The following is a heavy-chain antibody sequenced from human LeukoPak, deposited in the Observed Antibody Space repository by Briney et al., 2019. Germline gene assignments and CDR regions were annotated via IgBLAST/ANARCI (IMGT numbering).Heavy chain of an antibody. V-gene: IGHV4-61*08. D-gene: IGHD6-13*01. J-gene: IGHJ4*02. CDR3: ARGSSSWYPDY. Sequence: PSETLSLTCTVSGGSISSGGYYWSWIRQPPGKGLEWIGYIYYSGSTNYNPSLKSRVTISVDTSKNQFSLKLSSVTAADTAVYYCARGSSSWYPDYWGQGTLVTVSS. CDR2: IYYSGST. CDR1: GGSISSGGYY.